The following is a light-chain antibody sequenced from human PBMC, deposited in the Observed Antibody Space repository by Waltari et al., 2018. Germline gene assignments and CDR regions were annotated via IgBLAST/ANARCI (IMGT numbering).Light chain of an antibody. J-gene: IGKJ3*01. CDR1: QTIINW. CDR3: LQFSGSPFT. CDR2: KAS. Sequence: DIQMTQSPSSLSVSVGDTVTITCRASQTIINWLAWYQQKPGKAPKLLVYKASTLQTGVPSRFSGSGSGTDFILTISNLQPEDSAIYYCLQFSGSPFTFGPGTKLDIK. V-gene: IGKV1D-16*01.